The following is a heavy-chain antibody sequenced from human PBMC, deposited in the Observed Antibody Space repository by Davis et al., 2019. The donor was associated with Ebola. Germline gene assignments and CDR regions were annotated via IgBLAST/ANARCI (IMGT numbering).Heavy chain of an antibody. CDR1: GFTFSTHA. J-gene: IGHJ4*02. D-gene: IGHD3-16*01. Sequence: GGSLRLSCAASGFTFSTHAMNWVRQAPGKGLEWVSGITGSGSSTNYADSVKGRFTISRDNSKKTLYLQMNSLRAEDTAVYYCARDPGAYFFDYWGQGILVTVSS. CDR2: ITGSGSST. CDR3: ARDPGAYFFDY. V-gene: IGHV3-23*01.